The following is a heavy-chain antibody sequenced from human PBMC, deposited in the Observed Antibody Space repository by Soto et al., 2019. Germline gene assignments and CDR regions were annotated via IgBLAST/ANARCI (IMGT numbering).Heavy chain of an antibody. CDR1: GFTFSSYA. V-gene: IGHV3-30-3*01. CDR3: ARDWDVDTATAAGY. Sequence: QVQLVESGGGVVQPGRSLRLSCAASGFTFSSYAMHWVRQAPVKGLEWVAVISYDGSNKYYADSVNGRFTISRDNSKKTMYLQMNSLRAEYTAVYYCARDWDVDTATAAGYWCQGTLVTVSS. D-gene: IGHD5-18*01. CDR2: ISYDGSNK. J-gene: IGHJ4*02.